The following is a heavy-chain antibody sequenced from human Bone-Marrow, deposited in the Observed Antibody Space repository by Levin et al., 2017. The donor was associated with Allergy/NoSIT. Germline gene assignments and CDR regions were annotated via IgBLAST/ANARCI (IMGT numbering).Heavy chain of an antibody. Sequence: GGSLRLSCAASGFSFDDYAMHWVRQAPGKGLEWVSGISWNSGTIGYADSVKGRFTISRDNAKNSLYLQMNSLRAEDTALYYCARDITPSMSMVRGVTAAYDYWGQGTLVTVSS. V-gene: IGHV3-9*01. J-gene: IGHJ4*02. CDR3: ARDITPSMSMVRGVTAAYDY. CDR1: GFSFDDYA. D-gene: IGHD3-10*01. CDR2: ISWNSGTI.